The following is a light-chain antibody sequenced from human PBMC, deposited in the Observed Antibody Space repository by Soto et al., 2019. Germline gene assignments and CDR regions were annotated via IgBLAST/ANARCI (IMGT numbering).Light chain of an antibody. V-gene: IGKV3-15*01. Sequence: EIVMTQSPATLSVSPGERATLSCRASQSVSSNLAWYQQKPGLAPRLLIYGASTRATGIPARFSGGGSGTEFTLTISSLQSEDFAVYYCQQYNNWPPWTFGQGTKVEIK. J-gene: IGKJ1*01. CDR2: GAS. CDR3: QQYNNWPPWT. CDR1: QSVSSN.